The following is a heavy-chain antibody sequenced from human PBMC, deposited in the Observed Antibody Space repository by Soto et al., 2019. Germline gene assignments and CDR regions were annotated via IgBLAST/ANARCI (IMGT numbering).Heavy chain of an antibody. Sequence: GASVKVSCKASGYTFTSYGISWVRQAPGQGLDWMGWISAYNGNTNYAQKLQGRVTMTTDTSTSTAYMELSSLRSEDAATYYCARLYCSGDDCFSQIDYWGQGALVTVSS. CDR3: ARLYCSGDDCFSQIDY. J-gene: IGHJ4*02. D-gene: IGHD2-21*02. V-gene: IGHV1-18*01. CDR2: ISAYNGNT. CDR1: GYTFTSYG.